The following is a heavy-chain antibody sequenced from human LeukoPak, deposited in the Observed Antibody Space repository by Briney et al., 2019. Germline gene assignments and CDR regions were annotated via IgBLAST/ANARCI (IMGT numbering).Heavy chain of an antibody. CDR2: INPNSGGT. D-gene: IGHD1-26*01. J-gene: IGHJ4*02. CDR3: AREVWVPQLEVGATTVSRPLGY. Sequence: ASVKVSCKASGYTCTGYYMHWVRQAPGQGLEWMGWINPNSGGTNYAQKFQGWVTMTRDTSISTAYMELSRLRSDDTAVYYCAREVWVPQLEVGATTVSRPLGYWGQGTLVTVSS. V-gene: IGHV1-2*04. CDR1: GYTCTGYY.